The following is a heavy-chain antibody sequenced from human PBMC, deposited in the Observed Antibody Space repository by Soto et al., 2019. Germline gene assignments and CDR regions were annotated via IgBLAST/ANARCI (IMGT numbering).Heavy chain of an antibody. CDR1: GYTFTNYA. D-gene: IGHD6-13*01. J-gene: IGHJ4*02. CDR2: IDGGNGNT. Sequence: ASVKVSCKSSGYTFTNYAIHWVRQAPGQSLEWMGWIDGGNGNTKYSQKFQGRVTITRDTSASTAYMELSSLRSEDTAVYYCARILSRSNWYSFDYWGQGTLVTVS. CDR3: ARILSRSNWYSFDY. V-gene: IGHV1-3*01.